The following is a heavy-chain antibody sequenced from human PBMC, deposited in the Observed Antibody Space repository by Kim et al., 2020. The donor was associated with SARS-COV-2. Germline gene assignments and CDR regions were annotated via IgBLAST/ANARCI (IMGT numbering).Heavy chain of an antibody. V-gene: IGHV3-30*03. Sequence: GGSLRLSCAASGFTFSSYGMHWVRQAPGKGLEWVAVISYDGSNKYYADSVKGRFTISRDNSKNTLYLQMNSLRAEDTAVYYCATMVRGVDYYFDYWGQGTLVTVSS. CDR2: ISYDGSNK. CDR1: GFTFSSYG. J-gene: IGHJ4*02. D-gene: IGHD3-10*01. CDR3: ATMVRGVDYYFDY.